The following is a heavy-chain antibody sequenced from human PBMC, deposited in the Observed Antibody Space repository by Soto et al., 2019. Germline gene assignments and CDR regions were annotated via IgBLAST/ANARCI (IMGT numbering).Heavy chain of an antibody. CDR2: INAGNGNT. CDR1: GYTFTSYT. V-gene: IGHV1-3*01. J-gene: IGHJ6*02. CDR3: ARARPEYYYGMDV. Sequence: ASVKVSCKASGYTFTSYTIHWVRQAPGQRLEWMGWINAGNGNTKYPQKFQGRVTITRDTSASTAYMELSSLRSEDTAVYYCARARPEYYYGMDVWGQGTTVTVSS.